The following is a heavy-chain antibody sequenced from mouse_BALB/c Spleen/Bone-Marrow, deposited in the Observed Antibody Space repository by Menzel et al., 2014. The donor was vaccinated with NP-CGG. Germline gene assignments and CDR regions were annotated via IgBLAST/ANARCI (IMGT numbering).Heavy chain of an antibody. CDR2: XSSGGST. CDR1: GFTFSSYA. D-gene: IGHD1-2*01. Sequence: EVQLVESGGGLVKPGGSLKLSCAASGFTFSSYAMTWVRQSQEKSLEWVASXSSGGSTYYPDSVKGRFTISRDNARNILYLQMSSLRSEDTAMYYCARGNGFEGFAYWGQGTLVTRSA. CDR3: ARGNGFEGFAY. J-gene: IGHJ3*01. V-gene: IGHV5-6-5*01.